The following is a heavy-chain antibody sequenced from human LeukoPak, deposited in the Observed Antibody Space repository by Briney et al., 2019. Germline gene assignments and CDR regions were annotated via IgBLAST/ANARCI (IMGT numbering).Heavy chain of an antibody. D-gene: IGHD5-24*01. J-gene: IGHJ4*02. V-gene: IGHV1-18*01. CDR3: AKDSGSEMATSDFDY. CDR1: GYTFTSYG. Sequence: ASVKVSCKASGYTFTSYGISLVRQAPGQGLEWMGWISAYNGNTNYAQKLQGRVTMTTDTSTSTAYMELRSLRSDDTAVYYCAKDSGSEMATSDFDYWGQGTLVTVSS. CDR2: ISAYNGNT.